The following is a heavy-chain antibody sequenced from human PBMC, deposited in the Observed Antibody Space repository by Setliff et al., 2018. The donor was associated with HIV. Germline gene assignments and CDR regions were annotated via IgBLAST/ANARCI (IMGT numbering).Heavy chain of an antibody. J-gene: IGHJ3*02. V-gene: IGHV4-39*02. D-gene: IGHD2-21*02. CDR3: AREVDVVTTSDAFDI. Sequence: SETLSLTCTVSGGSISNSRYYWSWIRQPPGKGLEWIGSIYYSGSTYYNPSLKSRVTISVDTSKNQFSLKLTSVTAADTAVYYCAREVDVVTTSDAFDIWGQGTMVTVSS. CDR1: GGSISNSRYY. CDR2: IYYSGST.